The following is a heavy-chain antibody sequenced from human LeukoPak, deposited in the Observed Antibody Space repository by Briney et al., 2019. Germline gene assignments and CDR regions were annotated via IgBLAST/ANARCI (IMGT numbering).Heavy chain of an antibody. CDR2: IYHSGST. CDR3: ARDLSAVVAATFDY. Sequence: PSETLSLTCTVSGYSISSGYYWGWIRQPPGKGLEWVGSIYHSGSTYYNPSLKSRVTISVVTFKNQFSLKLSSVTAADTAVYYCARDLSAVVAATFDYWGQGTLVTVSS. V-gene: IGHV4-38-2*02. D-gene: IGHD2-15*01. J-gene: IGHJ4*02. CDR1: GYSISSGYY.